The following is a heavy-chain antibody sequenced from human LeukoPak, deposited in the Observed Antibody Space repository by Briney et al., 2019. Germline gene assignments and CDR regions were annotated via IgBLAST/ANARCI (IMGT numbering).Heavy chain of an antibody. CDR2: IGDNGGDT. V-gene: IGHV3-23*01. CDR1: GFTFNNFA. Sequence: GGSLRLSCAASGFTFNNFAMSWVRQAPGKGPEWVSAIGDNGGDTKYAASVKGRFTIYRDNSRNTLYLQMNSLRVEDTAIYYCGRDWKLDYWGQGTLVTVSS. CDR3: GRDWKLDY. J-gene: IGHJ4*02. D-gene: IGHD1-1*01.